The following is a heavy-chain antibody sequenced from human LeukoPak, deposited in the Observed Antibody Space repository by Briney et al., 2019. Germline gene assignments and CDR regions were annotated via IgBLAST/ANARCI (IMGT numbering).Heavy chain of an antibody. CDR2: ISWDGGST. V-gene: IGHV3-43D*03. Sequence: PGGSLRLSCAASGFTFSDYYMSWIRQAPGKGLEWVSLISWDGGSTYYAASVKGRFTISRDNSKNSLYLQMNSLRAEDTALYYCAKDSADYGDYEGYFDYWGQGTLVTVSS. D-gene: IGHD4-17*01. CDR1: GFTFSDYY. J-gene: IGHJ4*02. CDR3: AKDSADYGDYEGYFDY.